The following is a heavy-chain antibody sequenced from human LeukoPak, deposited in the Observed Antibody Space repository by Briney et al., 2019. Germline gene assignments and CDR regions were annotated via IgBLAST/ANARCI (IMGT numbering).Heavy chain of an antibody. CDR2: IYYSGST. CDR3: ARHYYYDSSGYYYDDFDY. D-gene: IGHD3-22*01. CDR1: GGSISSSSYY. V-gene: IGHV4-39*01. Sequence: PSETLSLTCTVSGGSISSSSYYWGWIRQPPGKGLEWIGSIYYSGSTYYNPSLKSRVTISVDTSKNQFSLKLSSVTAADTAVYYCARHYYYDSSGYYYDDFDYWGQGTLVTVSS. J-gene: IGHJ4*02.